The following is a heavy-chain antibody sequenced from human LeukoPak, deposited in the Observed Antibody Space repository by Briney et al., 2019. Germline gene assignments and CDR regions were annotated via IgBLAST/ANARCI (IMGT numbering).Heavy chain of an antibody. CDR2: IYYSGST. D-gene: IGHD5-24*01. CDR3: ARHGGEGYNSIPEAKHYFDY. J-gene: IGHJ4*02. V-gene: IGHV4-59*08. Sequence: SETLSLTCTVSGGSISSYYWSWIRQPPGKGLEWIGYIYYSGSTNYNPSLKGRVTISVDTSKNQFSLKLSSVTAADTAVYYCARHGGEGYNSIPEAKHYFDYWGQGTLVTVSS. CDR1: GGSISSYY.